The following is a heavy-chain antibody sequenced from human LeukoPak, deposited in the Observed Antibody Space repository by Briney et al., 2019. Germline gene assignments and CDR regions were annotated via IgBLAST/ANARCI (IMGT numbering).Heavy chain of an antibody. CDR3: AKDPTYCSGGSCWTPLDY. CDR2: ISGSGGST. J-gene: IGHJ4*02. D-gene: IGHD2-15*01. CDR1: GFTFSSYA. Sequence: GGSLRLSCAASGFTFSSYAMSWVRQAPGKGLEWVSAISGSGGSTYYADSVKGRFTISRDNSKNTLYLQMNSLRAEDTAVYYCAKDPTYCSGGSCWTPLDYWGQGTLVTVPS. V-gene: IGHV3-23*01.